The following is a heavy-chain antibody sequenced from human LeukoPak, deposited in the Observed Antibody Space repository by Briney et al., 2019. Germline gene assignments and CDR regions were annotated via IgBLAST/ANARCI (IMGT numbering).Heavy chain of an antibody. Sequence: TSETLSLTCAVHGGSFSGYYWSWIRQPPGKGLEWIGEINHSGSTNYNPSLKSRVTISVDTSKNQFSLKLSSVTAADTAVYYCARDSPLAAALDYWGQGTLVTVSS. D-gene: IGHD6-13*01. V-gene: IGHV4-34*01. CDR1: GGSFSGYY. CDR2: INHSGST. CDR3: ARDSPLAAALDY. J-gene: IGHJ4*02.